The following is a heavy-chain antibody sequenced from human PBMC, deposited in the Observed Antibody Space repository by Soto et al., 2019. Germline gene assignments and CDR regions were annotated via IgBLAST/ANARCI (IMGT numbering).Heavy chain of an antibody. CDR1: GFTFSSYA. CDR3: ASAGFWSGFDY. CDR2: IGGSGGST. V-gene: IGHV3-23*04. D-gene: IGHD3-3*01. Sequence: EVQVVESGGGLVQPGGSLRLSCAASGFTFSSYAMSWVRPAPGKGLEWVSAIGGSGGSTYYADSVKGRFTISRDNSKNTRYLQMNSLRAEDTAVYYCASAGFWSGFDYWGQGTLVTVAS. J-gene: IGHJ4*02.